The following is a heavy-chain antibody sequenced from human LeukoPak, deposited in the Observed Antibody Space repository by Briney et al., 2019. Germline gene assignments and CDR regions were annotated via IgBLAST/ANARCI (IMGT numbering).Heavy chain of an antibody. CDR1: GYSFTNSW. J-gene: IGHJ4*02. CDR2: IYPGDSDT. D-gene: IGHD2-15*01. CDR3: ARCFFVSTQADRLYYFDY. Sequence: GESLKISCKGSGYSFTNSWIGWVRQMPGKGLEWMGIIYPGDSDTRYGPSFQGQVTISADKSISTAYLQWSSLKASDTAMYYCARCFFVSTQADRLYYFDYWGQGTLVTVSS. V-gene: IGHV5-51*01.